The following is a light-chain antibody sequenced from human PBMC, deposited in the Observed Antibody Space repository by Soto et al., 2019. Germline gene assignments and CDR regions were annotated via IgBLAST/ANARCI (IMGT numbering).Light chain of an antibody. CDR1: NIGDKS. V-gene: IGLV3-21*04. CDR3: QVWDRSRDHVV. Sequence: SYELTQPPSVSVAPGKTATITCGGNNIGDKSVHWYQQRPGQAPVLVIFYDGDRPSGIPERFSGSNSGNTATLTISRVEAGDEADYYCQVWDRSRDHVVFGGGTKLTVL. J-gene: IGLJ3*02. CDR2: YDG.